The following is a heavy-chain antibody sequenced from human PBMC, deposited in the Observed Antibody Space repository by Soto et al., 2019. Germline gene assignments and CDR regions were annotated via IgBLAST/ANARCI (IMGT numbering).Heavy chain of an antibody. V-gene: IGHV4-30-4*01. D-gene: IGHD2-15*01. CDR2: IYYSGST. Sequence: SETLSLTCTVSGGSISSGDYYWSWIRQPPGKGLEWIGYIYYSGSTYYNPSLKSRVTISVDTSKNQFSLKLSSVTAADTAVYYCARLSGGSPEISDYWGQGTRVTV. CDR1: GGSISSGDYY. CDR3: ARLSGGSPEISDY. J-gene: IGHJ4*02.